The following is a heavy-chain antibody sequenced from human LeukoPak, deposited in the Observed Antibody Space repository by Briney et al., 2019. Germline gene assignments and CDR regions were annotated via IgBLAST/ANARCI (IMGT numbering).Heavy chain of an antibody. Sequence: PGGSLRLSCAASGFTFSGYAMHWVRQAPGKGLEYVSAISSNGGSTYYANSVKDRFTISRDNSKNTLYLQMGSLRAADMAVYYCARDHCDSSGYWYYFDYWGQGTLVTVSS. D-gene: IGHD3-22*01. CDR2: ISSNGGST. J-gene: IGHJ4*02. CDR3: ARDHCDSSGYWYYFDY. CDR1: GFTFSGYA. V-gene: IGHV3-64*01.